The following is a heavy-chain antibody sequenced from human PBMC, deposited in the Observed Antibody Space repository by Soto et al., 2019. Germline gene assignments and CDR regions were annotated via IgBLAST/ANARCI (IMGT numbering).Heavy chain of an antibody. CDR2: IYYSGST. J-gene: IGHJ5*02. V-gene: IGHV4-39*01. D-gene: IGHD3-22*01. CDR3: ARHVRNYYDSSGYYPNWFDP. Sequence: PSETLSLTCTVSGGSISSSSYYWGWIRQPPGKGLEWIGSIYYSGSTYYNPSLKSRVTISVDTSKNQFSLKLGSVTAADTAVYYCARHVRNYYDSSGYYPNWFDPWGQGTLVTVSS. CDR1: GGSISSSSYY.